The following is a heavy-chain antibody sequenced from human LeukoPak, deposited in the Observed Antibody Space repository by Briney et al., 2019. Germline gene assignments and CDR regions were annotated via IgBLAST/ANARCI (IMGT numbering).Heavy chain of an antibody. CDR1: GYTFTRYY. CDR2: INPNSGDT. J-gene: IGHJ4*02. CDR3: ARSYFDY. Sequence: GASVKVSCKASGYTFTRYYMHWVRQAPRQGLEWMGWINPNSGDTNYAQSVQGRVTMTRDTTISTAYMEGSRLRSDDTAVYYCARSYFDYWGQGTLVTVSS. V-gene: IGHV1-2*02.